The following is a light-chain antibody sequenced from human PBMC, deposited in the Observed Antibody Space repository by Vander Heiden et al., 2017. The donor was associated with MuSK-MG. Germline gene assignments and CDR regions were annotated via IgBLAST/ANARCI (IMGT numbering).Light chain of an antibody. Sequence: QSLLTQPPSVAGAPGQRVTISCTGTSSTIGAGYDVHCYQQVPGTAPTLLISDHINRRSGFPARFSGSRSATSASLAITGLRAEDEADYSCQSYDSTLSVLFGGGTRLTVL. CDR2: DHI. CDR3: QSYDSTLSVL. CDR1: SSTIGAGYD. V-gene: IGLV1-40*01. J-gene: IGLJ3*02.